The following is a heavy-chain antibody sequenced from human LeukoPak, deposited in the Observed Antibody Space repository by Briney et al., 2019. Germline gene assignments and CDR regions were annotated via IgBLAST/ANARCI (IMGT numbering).Heavy chain of an antibody. J-gene: IGHJ4*02. Sequence: ASVKVSCKASGYTFTGYYMHWVRQAPGQGLEWMGWINPNSGGTNYAQKFQGRVTMTRDTSISTACMELSRLRSDDTAVYYCARDLYESSAYSDYWGQGTLVTVSS. CDR3: ARDLYESSAYSDY. V-gene: IGHV1-2*02. D-gene: IGHD3-22*01. CDR2: INPNSGGT. CDR1: GYTFTGYY.